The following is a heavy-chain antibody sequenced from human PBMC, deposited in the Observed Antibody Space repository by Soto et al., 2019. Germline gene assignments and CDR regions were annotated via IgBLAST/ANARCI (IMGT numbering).Heavy chain of an antibody. CDR1: GFTFSGSA. V-gene: IGHV3-73*02. D-gene: IGHD2-15*01. CDR2: IRSKANSDAP. CDR3: VRYCSGGSCPDAFDI. Sequence: EVQLVESGGGLVQPGGSLKLSCVASGFTFSGSAMHWVRQASGKGLEWVGRIRSKANSDAPAYGASEKGRFTITRDDSKNTANLQMNSLKTEDTDVYYCVRYCSGGSCPDAFDIWGQGTMVTVSS. J-gene: IGHJ3*02.